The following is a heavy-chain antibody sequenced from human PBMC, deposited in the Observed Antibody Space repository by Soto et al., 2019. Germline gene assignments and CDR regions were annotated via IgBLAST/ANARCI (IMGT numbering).Heavy chain of an antibody. V-gene: IGHV3-33*01. Sequence: QVQLVESGGGVVQPGRSLRLSCAASGFTFSRYGMHWVRQAPGKVLEWVAVIWYDGSNKYYADSVKGRFTISRDNSKNTLYLQMNSLRAEDTAVYYCARDVVPAAIHYYYYGMDVWGQGTTVTVSS. CDR2: IWYDGSNK. J-gene: IGHJ6*02. D-gene: IGHD2-2*02. CDR3: ARDVVPAAIHYYYYGMDV. CDR1: GFTFSRYG.